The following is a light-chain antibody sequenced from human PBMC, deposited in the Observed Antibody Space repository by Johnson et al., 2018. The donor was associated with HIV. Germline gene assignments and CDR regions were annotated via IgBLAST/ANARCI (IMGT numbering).Light chain of an antibody. CDR3: GTWDSSLSSNV. V-gene: IGLV1-51*02. CDR2: KNN. Sequence: QSVLTQPPSVSAAPGQKVTISCSGSSSNIGNNYVSWYQQLPETAPKLLIYKNNKRPSGIPDRFSGSKSGTSATLGITGLQTGDEADYYCGTWDSSLSSNVFGTGTKVTVL. J-gene: IGLJ1*01. CDR1: SSNIGNNY.